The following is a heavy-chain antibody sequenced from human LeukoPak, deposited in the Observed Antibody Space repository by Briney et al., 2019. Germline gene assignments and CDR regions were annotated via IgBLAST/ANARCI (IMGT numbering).Heavy chain of an antibody. CDR2: ISWNSGSI. CDR3: ARDRDYAFDY. Sequence: PGGSLRLSCTASGFTFGDYAMHWVRQAPGKGLEWVSGISWNSGSIGYADSVKGRFTISRDNAKNSLYLQMDSLRDEDTAVYYCARDRDYAFDYWGQGTLVTVSS. D-gene: IGHD4-17*01. CDR1: GFTFGDYA. J-gene: IGHJ4*02. V-gene: IGHV3-9*01.